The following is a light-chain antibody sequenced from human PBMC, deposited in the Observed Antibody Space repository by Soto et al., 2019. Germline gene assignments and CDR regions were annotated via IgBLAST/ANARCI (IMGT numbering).Light chain of an antibody. V-gene: IGKV1-5*03. CDR3: LQHNSYLRT. Sequence: DIQMTQSPSTLSASVGDRVTITCRASQSISSWLAWYQQKPGKAPKLLIYKASSLQSGVPSRFSGSGSGTEYSITISSLQLEYFATYYCLQHNSYLRTFGQGTKVDTK. J-gene: IGKJ1*01. CDR1: QSISSW. CDR2: KAS.